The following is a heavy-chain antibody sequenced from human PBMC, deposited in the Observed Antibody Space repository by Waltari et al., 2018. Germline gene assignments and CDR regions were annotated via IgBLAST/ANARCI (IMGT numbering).Heavy chain of an antibody. CDR2: ISSSSENI. D-gene: IGHD2-8*02. CDR3: ARDWYGGVDY. CDR1: GFIFSTYT. J-gene: IGHJ4*02. V-gene: IGHV3-21*02. Sequence: EVQLVESGGGMVKPGGSLRLSCATPGFIFSTYTIAWVRQAPGKGLEGVSGISSSSENIFYSDSVKGRFTISRDNANNLVYLQMNSLRAEDTALYYCARDWYGGVDYWGQGTQVTVSS.